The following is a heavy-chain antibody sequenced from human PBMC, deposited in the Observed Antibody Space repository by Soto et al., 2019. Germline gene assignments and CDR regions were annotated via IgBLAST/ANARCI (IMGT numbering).Heavy chain of an antibody. CDR3: ARLAEYCNGIKCYSNFDF. Sequence: ASVKVSCKTSGYNFTNFDINWVRQAPGRGLVWMGWMNPSSGETGSAQNFQGRVTMTRDISTRTFFMQLTSLRSEHTAIYYCARLAEYCNGIKCYSNFDFWGRGTQVTVSS. D-gene: IGHD2-15*01. CDR2: MNPSSGET. J-gene: IGHJ4*01. V-gene: IGHV1-8*01. CDR1: GYNFTNFD.